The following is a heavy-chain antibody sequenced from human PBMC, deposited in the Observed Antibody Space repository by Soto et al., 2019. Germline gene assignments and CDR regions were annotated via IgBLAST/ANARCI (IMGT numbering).Heavy chain of an antibody. CDR2: IYWDDDK. Sequence: QITLKESGPTLVKPTQTLTLTCTFSGFSLSTSGVGVCWIRQPPGKALEWLALIYWDDDKRYSPSLKSRLTIATDTSKNQVVLTITNMDPVDTATYYCAHGMQVATVTTKGFDYWGQGTLVTVSS. V-gene: IGHV2-5*02. CDR1: GFSLSTSGVG. D-gene: IGHD4-17*01. CDR3: AHGMQVATVTTKGFDY. J-gene: IGHJ4*02.